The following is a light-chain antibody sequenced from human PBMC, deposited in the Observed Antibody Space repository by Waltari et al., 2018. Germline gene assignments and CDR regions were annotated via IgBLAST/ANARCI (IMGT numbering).Light chain of an antibody. Sequence: QSALTQPASVSGSPGQSITISCTGTSSDVGGYNYVSWYQQHPGKAPKLMIYDVSNRPSRVSNRFSGSKSGNTASLTISGLQAEDEADYYCSSYTSSSTLVVFGGGTKQTVL. J-gene: IGLJ2*01. CDR2: DVS. V-gene: IGLV2-14*01. CDR3: SSYTSSSTLVV. CDR1: SSDVGGYNY.